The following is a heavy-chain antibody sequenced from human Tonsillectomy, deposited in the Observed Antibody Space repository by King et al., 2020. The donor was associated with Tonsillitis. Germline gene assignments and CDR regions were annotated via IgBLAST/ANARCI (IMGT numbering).Heavy chain of an antibody. D-gene: IGHD1-1*01. CDR3: VKGTDIDGNENEGGVSFDM. CDR1: GFMLSRYG. CDR2: VYGVGRRT. Sequence: VQLVESGGGLVQPGGPLRLSCAASGFMLSRYGMSWVRQAPGKGLEWVSIVYGVGRRTHYADSVKGRFTTSRDNSKNTVYRKMNSLRGEDTAIYYWVKGTDIDGNENEGGVSFDMGGQGSMATV. V-gene: IGHV3-23*03. J-gene: IGHJ3*02.